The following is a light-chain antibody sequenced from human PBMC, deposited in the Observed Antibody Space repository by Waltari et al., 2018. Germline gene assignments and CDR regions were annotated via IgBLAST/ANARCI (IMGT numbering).Light chain of an antibody. Sequence: SYELTQPPSVSVSPGQTASITCSGDKLGDKYACWYQQKPGQSPVLVIYQDSKRPSGIPERFSGSNSGNTATLTISGTQAMDEADYYCQAWDSSTGDVFGRGTKLTVL. CDR3: QAWDSSTGDV. CDR2: QDS. J-gene: IGLJ2*01. CDR1: KLGDKY. V-gene: IGLV3-1*01.